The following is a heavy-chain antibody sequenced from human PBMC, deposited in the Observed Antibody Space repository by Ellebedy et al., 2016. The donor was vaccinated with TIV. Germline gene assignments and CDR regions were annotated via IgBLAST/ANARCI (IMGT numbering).Heavy chain of an antibody. D-gene: IGHD3-22*01. V-gene: IGHV5-51*01. CDR2: IYPGDSDT. CDR3: ARRAYYDSSGTGAFDI. Sequence: GGSLRLXXKGSGYSFTSYWIGWVRQMPGKGLEWMGIIYPGDSDTRYSPSFQGQVTISADKSISTAYLQWSSLKASDTAMYYCARRAYYDSSGTGAFDIWGQGTMVTVSS. J-gene: IGHJ3*02. CDR1: GYSFTSYW.